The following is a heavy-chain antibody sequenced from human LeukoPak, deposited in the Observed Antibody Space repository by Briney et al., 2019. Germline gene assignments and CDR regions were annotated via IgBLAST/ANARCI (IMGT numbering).Heavy chain of an antibody. V-gene: IGHV4-30-4*01. CDR3: ARVPFWSGYPGYYYGMDV. D-gene: IGHD3-3*01. J-gene: IGHJ6*02. CDR1: GGSISSGDYY. Sequence: SETLSLTCTVSGGSISSGDYYWSWIRHPPGKGLAWIGYIYYSGSTYYNPSLKSRVTISVDTSKNQFSLKLSSVTAADTAVYYCARVPFWSGYPGYYYGMDVWGQGTTVTVSS. CDR2: IYYSGST.